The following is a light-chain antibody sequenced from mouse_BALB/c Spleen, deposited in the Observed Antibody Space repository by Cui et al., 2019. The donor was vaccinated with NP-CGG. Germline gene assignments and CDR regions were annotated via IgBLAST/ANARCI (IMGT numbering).Light chain of an antibody. CDR3: ALWYSNHWV. Sequence: QPVVTPEPAFTTSPGETVTLTCRSSTGAVTTSNYANWVQEKPDHLFTGLIGGTNNRAPGVPARFSGSLIGDKAALTITGAQTEDEAIYFCALWYSNHWVFGGGTKLTVL. V-gene: IGLV1*01. CDR2: GTN. CDR1: TGAVTTSNY. J-gene: IGLJ1*01.